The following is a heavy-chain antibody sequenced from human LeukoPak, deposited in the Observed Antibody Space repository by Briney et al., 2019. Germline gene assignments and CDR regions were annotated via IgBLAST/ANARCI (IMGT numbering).Heavy chain of an antibody. CDR3: AREGHPNYVPEREPLYDSSGYFPK. V-gene: IGHV4-30-4*01. J-gene: IGHJ4*02. CDR2: IYYSGST. CDR1: GGSISSGDYY. D-gene: IGHD3-22*01. Sequence: SETLSLTCTVSGGSISSGDYYWSWIRQPPGKGLEWIGYIYYSGSTYYNPSLKSRVTISVDTSKNQFSLKLSSVTAADTAVYYCAREGHPNYVPEREPLYDSSGYFPKWGQGTLVTVSS.